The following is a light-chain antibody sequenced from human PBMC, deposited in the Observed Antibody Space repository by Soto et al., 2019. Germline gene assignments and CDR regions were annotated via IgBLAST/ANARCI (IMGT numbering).Light chain of an antibody. Sequence: QSVLTQPPSASGSPGQSVTISCTGTSSDVGAYNYVSWYQQHPGKVPRLMIYGVTERPSGVPDRFSASKSGTTASLTVSGLQDEDEADYYRSSYAGSNTLIFGGGTKLTVL. J-gene: IGLJ2*01. CDR1: SSDVGAYNY. V-gene: IGLV2-8*01. CDR3: SSYAGSNTLI. CDR2: GVT.